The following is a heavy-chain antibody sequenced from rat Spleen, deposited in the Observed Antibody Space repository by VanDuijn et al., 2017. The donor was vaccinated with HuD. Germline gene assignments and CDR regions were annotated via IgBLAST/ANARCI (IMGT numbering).Heavy chain of an antibody. CDR2: ITNTGGST. CDR1: GFTFNNYW. J-gene: IGHJ4*01. CDR3: TRVVVTTGVMDA. V-gene: IGHV5-31*01. D-gene: IGHD1-12*02. Sequence: EVQLMESGGGLVQPGRSLKLSCVASGFTFNNYWMTWIRQAPGKGLEWVASITNTGGSTYYPDSVKGRFTISRDNAKSTLYLQMNSLRSEDTATYYCTRVVVTTGVMDAWGQGASVTVSS.